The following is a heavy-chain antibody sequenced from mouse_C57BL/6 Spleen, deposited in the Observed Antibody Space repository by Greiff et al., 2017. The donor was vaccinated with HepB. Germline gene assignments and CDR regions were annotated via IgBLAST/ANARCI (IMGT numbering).Heavy chain of an antibody. CDR3: TTAATAGAMDY. Sequence: EVQLQQSGAELVRPGASVKLSCTASGFNIKDYYMHWVKQRPEQGLEWIGRIDPEDGDTEYAPKFQGKATMTADTSSNTAYRQLSSLTSEDTAVYYCTTAATAGAMDYWGQGTSVTVSS. CDR1: GFNIKDYY. V-gene: IGHV14-1*01. J-gene: IGHJ4*01. CDR2: IDPEDGDT. D-gene: IGHD1-2*01.